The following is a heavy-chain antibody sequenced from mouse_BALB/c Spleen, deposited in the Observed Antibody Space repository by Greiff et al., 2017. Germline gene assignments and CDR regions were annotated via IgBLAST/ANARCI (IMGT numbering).Heavy chain of an antibody. CDR3: AREDYGNVFDY. D-gene: IGHD2-1*01. CDR1: GFTFSSFG. CDR2: ISSGSSTI. J-gene: IGHJ2*01. Sequence: EVNLVESGGGLVQPGGSRKLSCAASGFTFSSFGMHWVRQAPEKGLEWVAYISSGSSTIYYPDSVKGRFTISRDNAKNTLYLQMSSLKSEDTAMYYCAREDYGNVFDYWGQGTTLTVSS. V-gene: IGHV5-17*03.